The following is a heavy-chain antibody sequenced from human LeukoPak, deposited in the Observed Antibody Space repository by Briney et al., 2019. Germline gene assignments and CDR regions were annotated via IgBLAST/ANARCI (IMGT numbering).Heavy chain of an antibody. CDR1: GGSITSSSYH. CDR2: LFYSGST. Sequence: SETLSLTCSVSGGSITSSSYHWGWIRQPPGKGLEWIGNLFYSGSTYYNPSLKSRVAISVDTSKKQFSLKLSSATAADTAVYYCARVLDLSKRGLDAFDIWGQGTMVTVSS. CDR3: ARVLDLSKRGLDAFDI. V-gene: IGHV4-39*07. J-gene: IGHJ3*02. D-gene: IGHD3-16*01.